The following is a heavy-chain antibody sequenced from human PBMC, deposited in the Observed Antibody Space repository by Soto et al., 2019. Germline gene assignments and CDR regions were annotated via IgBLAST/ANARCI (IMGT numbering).Heavy chain of an antibody. Sequence: GSLRLSCAASGFTLSGYAMDGVRQAPGKGLEYVSGISSNGVGTYYANSVQGRFTISRDNSKNTVYLQMGSLRPEDMAVYYCARRARPDFYYMDVWGKGTTVTVSS. D-gene: IGHD6-6*01. CDR2: ISSNGVGT. J-gene: IGHJ6*03. CDR1: GFTLSGYA. V-gene: IGHV3-64*01. CDR3: ARRARPDFYYMDV.